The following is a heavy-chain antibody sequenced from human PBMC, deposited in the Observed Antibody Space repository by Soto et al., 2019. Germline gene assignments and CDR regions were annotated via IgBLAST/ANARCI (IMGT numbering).Heavy chain of an antibody. CDR2: ISGSGGST. V-gene: IGHV3-23*01. Sequence: WWSLRLSCSASVFTFSSYAMSWFRQAPGKGLEWVSAISGSGGSTYYADSVKGRFTISRDNSKNTLYLQMNSLRAEDTAVYYCAKSLMVYASGPFDYWGQGTLVTVSS. CDR3: AKSLMVYASGPFDY. CDR1: VFTFSSYA. D-gene: IGHD2-8*02. J-gene: IGHJ4*02.